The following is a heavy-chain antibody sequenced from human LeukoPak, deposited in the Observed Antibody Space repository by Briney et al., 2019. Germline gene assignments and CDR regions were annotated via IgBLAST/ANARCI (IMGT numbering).Heavy chain of an antibody. CDR1: GFIFDNYA. V-gene: IGHV3-9*01. CDR3: VQEGPRGLAFDI. J-gene: IGHJ3*02. CDR2: ISWNTGNK. Sequence: GGSLRLSCAAAGFIFDNYAMHWVRQAPGKGLEWVSRISWNTGNKDYADSVKGRFTISRDNDKNSLFLQMNSLRAEDTAVYYCVQEGPRGLAFDIWGQGTKVTVSS.